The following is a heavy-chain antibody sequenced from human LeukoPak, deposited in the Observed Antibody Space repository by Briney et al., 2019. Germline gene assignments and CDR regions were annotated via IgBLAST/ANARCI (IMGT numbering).Heavy chain of an antibody. D-gene: IGHD5-18*01. CDR2: TYSNGRT. V-gene: IGHV3-53*01. Sequence: GGSLRLSCAASGFTVSSNYMSWVRQAPGKGLEWVSVTYSNGRTYYADSVKGRFTISRDNAKNSLYLQMNSLRAEDTAVYYCARVVWGWDTAMPTPFDYWGQGTLVTVSS. CDR3: ARVVWGWDTAMPTPFDY. J-gene: IGHJ4*02. CDR1: GFTVSSNY.